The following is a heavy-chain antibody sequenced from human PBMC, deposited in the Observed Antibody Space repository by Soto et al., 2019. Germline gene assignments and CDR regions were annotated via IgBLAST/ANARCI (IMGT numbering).Heavy chain of an antibody. CDR1: GFTFTSSA. Sequence: SVKVSCKASGFTFTSSAMQWVRQARGQRLEWIGWIVVGSGNTNYAQKFQGRVTITRDTSASTAYMELSSLRSEDTAVYYCASSYSNYALIDYYYGMDVWGQGTTVTVSS. V-gene: IGHV1-58*02. J-gene: IGHJ6*02. CDR2: IVVGSGNT. CDR3: ASSYSNYALIDYYYGMDV. D-gene: IGHD4-4*01.